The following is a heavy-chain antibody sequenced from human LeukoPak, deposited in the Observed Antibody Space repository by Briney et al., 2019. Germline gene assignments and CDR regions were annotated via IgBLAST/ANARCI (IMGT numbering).Heavy chain of an antibody. Sequence: SSETLSLTCAVYGGSFSGYYWSWIRQPPGKGLEWIGEINHSGSTNYNPSLKSRVTISVDTSKNQFSLKLSSVTAADTAVYYCARHNSGSYYKPRYFDYWGQRTLVTVSS. CDR3: ARHNSGSYYKPRYFDY. CDR2: INHSGST. J-gene: IGHJ4*02. D-gene: IGHD3-10*01. V-gene: IGHV4-34*01. CDR1: GGSFSGYY.